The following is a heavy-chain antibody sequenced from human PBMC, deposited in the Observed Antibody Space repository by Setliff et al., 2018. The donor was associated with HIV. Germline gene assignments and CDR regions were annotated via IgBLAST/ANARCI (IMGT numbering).Heavy chain of an antibody. CDR2: IYHSGIT. V-gene: IGHV4-38-2*01. CDR3: AGAFGSGSYRWFDP. CDR1: GYSISIGYY. Sequence: SETLSLTCAVSGYSISIGYYWGWIRQAPGKGLEWIGNIYHSGITYYNPSLKSRVTISVDTSKNQFSLRLSSVTAADTAVYYCAGAFGSGSYRWFDPWGQGTLVTVSS. D-gene: IGHD3-10*01. J-gene: IGHJ5*02.